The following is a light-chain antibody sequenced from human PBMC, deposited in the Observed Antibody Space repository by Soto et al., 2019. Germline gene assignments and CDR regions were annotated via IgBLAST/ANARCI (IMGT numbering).Light chain of an antibody. V-gene: IGKV3-20*01. CDR1: QSVSSSY. CDR2: GAS. Sequence: EIVLTQSPGTLSLSPGERATLSCRASQSVSSSYLAWYQQKPGQAPRLLIYGASSRATGIPDRSSGSGSGTDFTLTISRLEPEDFAVYYCQQYGSSPPITLGQGTRLEI. J-gene: IGKJ5*01. CDR3: QQYGSSPPIT.